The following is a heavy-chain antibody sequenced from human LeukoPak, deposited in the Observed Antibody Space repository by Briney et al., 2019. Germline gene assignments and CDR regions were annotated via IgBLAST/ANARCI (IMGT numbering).Heavy chain of an antibody. CDR1: GFTFSSYG. D-gene: IGHD1-26*01. CDR2: ISYDGSNK. J-gene: IGHJ6*03. CDR3: AKPIAPLSRGDYYMDV. V-gene: IGHV3-30*18. Sequence: PGGSLRLSCAASGFTFSSYGMHWVRQAPGKGLEWVAVISYDGSNKYYADSVKGRFTISRDNSKNTLYLQMNSLRAEDTAVYYCAKPIAPLSRGDYYMDVWGKGTTVPVSS.